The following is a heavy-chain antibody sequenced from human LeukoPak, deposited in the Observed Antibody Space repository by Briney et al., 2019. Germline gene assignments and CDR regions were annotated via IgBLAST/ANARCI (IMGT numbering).Heavy chain of an antibody. J-gene: IGHJ4*02. Sequence: GGSLRLSCAASGFTFSSYAMHWVRQAPGKGLEWVAVISYDGSNKYYAGSVKGRFTISRDNSKNTLYLQMNSLRAEDTAVYYCARSLATVTTVRYWGQGTLVTVSS. CDR1: GFTFSSYA. D-gene: IGHD4-17*01. CDR2: ISYDGSNK. V-gene: IGHV3-30-3*01. CDR3: ARSLATVTTVRY.